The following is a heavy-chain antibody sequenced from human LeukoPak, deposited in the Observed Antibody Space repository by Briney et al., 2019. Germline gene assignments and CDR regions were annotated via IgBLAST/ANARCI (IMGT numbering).Heavy chain of an antibody. CDR2: IKQDGSEK. CDR3: ARDLSCSGGSCYLFDY. D-gene: IGHD2-15*01. J-gene: IGHJ4*02. Sequence: GGSLRLSCAASGFTFSSYSMSWVRQAPGKGLEWVANIKQDGSEKYYVDSVKGRFTISRDNAKNSLYLQMNSLRAEDTAVYYCARDLSCSGGSCYLFDYWGQGTLVTVSS. CDR1: GFTFSSYS. V-gene: IGHV3-7*01.